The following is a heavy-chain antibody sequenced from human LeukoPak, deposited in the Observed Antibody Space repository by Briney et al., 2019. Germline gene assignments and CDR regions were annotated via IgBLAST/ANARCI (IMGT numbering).Heavy chain of an antibody. V-gene: IGHV4-34*01. D-gene: IGHD6-13*01. CDR2: INHSGST. J-gene: IGHJ4*02. CDR1: GGSFSGYY. CDR3: ARGGGYSSSWYSRRYFDY. Sequence: PSETLSLTCAVYGGSFSGYYWSWIRQPPGKGLEWIGEINHSGSTNYNPSLMSRVTISVDTSKNQFSLKLSSVTAADTAVYYCARGGGYSSSWYSRRYFDYWGQGTLVTVSS.